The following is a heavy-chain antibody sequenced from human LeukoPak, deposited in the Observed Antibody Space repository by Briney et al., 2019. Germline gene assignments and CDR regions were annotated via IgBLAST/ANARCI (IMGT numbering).Heavy chain of an antibody. D-gene: IGHD1-26*01. CDR2: INQDGSEK. CDR3: VMYSGADY. CDR1: GLTFSDYY. J-gene: IGHJ4*02. V-gene: IGHV3-7*01. Sequence: GGSLRLSCAASGLTFSDYYMIWVRQAPGKALEWVANINQDGSEKYYVDSVKGRFTICRDNAKNSLYLQMNSLRAEDTAVYYCVMYSGADYWGQGTLVTVSS.